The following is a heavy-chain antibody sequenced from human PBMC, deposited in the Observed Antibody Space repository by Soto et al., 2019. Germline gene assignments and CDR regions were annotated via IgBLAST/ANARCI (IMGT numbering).Heavy chain of an antibody. Sequence: QITLKESGPTLVKPTQTLTLTCTFSGLSLSTSGVGVGWIRQPPGKALEWLALIYWDDDKRYSPSLKSRLTITKDTSKNQVVLTITNMDPVDTATYYCAHRPSYCSGGSCYSGFDYWGQGTLVTVSS. D-gene: IGHD2-15*01. CDR2: IYWDDDK. V-gene: IGHV2-5*02. J-gene: IGHJ4*02. CDR1: GLSLSTSGVG. CDR3: AHRPSYCSGGSCYSGFDY.